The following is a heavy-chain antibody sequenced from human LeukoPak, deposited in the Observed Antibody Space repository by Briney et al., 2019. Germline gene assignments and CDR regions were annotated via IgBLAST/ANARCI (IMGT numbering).Heavy chain of an antibody. Sequence: ASVKVSCKASGYTFTGYYMHWVRQAPGQGLEWMGRINPNSGGTNYAPKFQRRVTMTRHTSISTAYMELSRLRSDDTAVYYCARDSDTAMVKPSGYDCRWGQGTLVTVSS. CDR2: INPNSGGT. D-gene: IGHD5-18*01. CDR3: ARDSDTAMVKPSGYDCR. CDR1: GYTFTGYY. J-gene: IGHJ4*02. V-gene: IGHV1-2*06.